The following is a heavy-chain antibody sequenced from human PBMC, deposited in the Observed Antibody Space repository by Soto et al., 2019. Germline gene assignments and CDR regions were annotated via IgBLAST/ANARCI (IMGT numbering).Heavy chain of an antibody. V-gene: IGHV2-70*04. CDR1: GFSLSGTGMR. CDR2: IDWENTK. CDR3: ARAFYGMDV. J-gene: IGHJ6*02. Sequence: SGPTLVNPTQTLTLTCTVSGFSLSGTGMRVTWIRQPPGKALEWLARIDWENTKLHSTSLKTRLTISKDTSKNQVVLTMTNVDPADTGTYYCARAFYGMDVWGQGTTVTVSS.